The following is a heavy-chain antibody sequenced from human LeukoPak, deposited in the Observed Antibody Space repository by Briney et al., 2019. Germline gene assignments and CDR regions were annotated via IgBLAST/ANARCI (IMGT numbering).Heavy chain of an antibody. CDR3: ARESGSYSSFDY. CDR1: GYTFTSYD. Sequence: ASVKVSCKASGYTFTSYDINWVRQATGQGLEWMGWMNPNSGNTGYAQKFQGRVTITRNTSISTAYMELSSLRSEDTAVYYCARESGSYSSFDYWGQGTLVTVSS. CDR2: MNPNSGNT. D-gene: IGHD1-26*01. V-gene: IGHV1-8*01. J-gene: IGHJ4*02.